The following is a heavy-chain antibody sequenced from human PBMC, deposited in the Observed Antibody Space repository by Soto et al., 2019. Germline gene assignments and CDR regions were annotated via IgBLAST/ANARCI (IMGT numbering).Heavy chain of an antibody. CDR2: ISYDGSNK. J-gene: IGHJ3*02. Sequence: GGSLRLSCAASGFTFSGYAMHWVRQAPGKGLEWVAVISYDGSNKYYADSVKGRFTISRDNSKNTLYLQMNSLRAEDTAVYYCARGPATYCSGGSCYDAFDIWGQGTMVTVSS. CDR1: GFTFSGYA. D-gene: IGHD2-15*01. V-gene: IGHV3-30*04. CDR3: ARGPATYCSGGSCYDAFDI.